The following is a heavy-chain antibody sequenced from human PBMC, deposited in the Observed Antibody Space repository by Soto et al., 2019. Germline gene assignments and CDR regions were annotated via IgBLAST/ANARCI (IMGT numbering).Heavy chain of an antibody. Sequence: SETLSLTCTVSGGSISSYYWSWIRQPAGKGLEWIGRIYTSGSTNYNPSLKSRVTMSVDTSKNQFSLKLSSVTAADTAVYYCARDQRDCSGGSCYYDGMDVWGQGTTVTVSS. CDR3: ARDQRDCSGGSCYYDGMDV. CDR2: IYTSGST. D-gene: IGHD2-15*01. J-gene: IGHJ6*02. CDR1: GGSISSYY. V-gene: IGHV4-4*07.